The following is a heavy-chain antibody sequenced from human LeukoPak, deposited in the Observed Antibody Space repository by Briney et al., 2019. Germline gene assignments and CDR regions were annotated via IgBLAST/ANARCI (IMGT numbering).Heavy chain of an antibody. J-gene: IGHJ4*02. CDR3: ARDSWADY. Sequence: GGSLRLSCAASGFTFSSYGMHWVRQAPGKGLEWVAFIRPDASKEYHADSVKGRFIISRDNSKNTLYLQMNSLRAEDTAVYYCARDSWADYWGQGTLVTVSS. D-gene: IGHD1-26*01. V-gene: IGHV3-30*02. CDR2: IRPDASKE. CDR1: GFTFSSYG.